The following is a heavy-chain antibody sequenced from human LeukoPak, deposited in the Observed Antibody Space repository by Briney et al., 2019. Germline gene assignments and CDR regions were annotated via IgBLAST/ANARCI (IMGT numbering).Heavy chain of an antibody. CDR3: ARDPTWFGDSNYYFDY. J-gene: IGHJ4*02. D-gene: IGHD3-10*01. Sequence: GGSLRLSCAASGFTFSSYGMHWVRQAPGKGLEWVAVIWYDGSNKYYADSVKGRFTISRDNSKNTLYLQMNSLRAEDTAVYYCARDPTWFGDSNYYFDYWGQGTLVTVSS. CDR1: GFTFSSYG. CDR2: IWYDGSNK. V-gene: IGHV3-33*01.